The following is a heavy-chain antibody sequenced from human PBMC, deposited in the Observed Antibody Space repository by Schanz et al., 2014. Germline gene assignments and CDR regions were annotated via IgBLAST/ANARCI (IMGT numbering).Heavy chain of an antibody. V-gene: IGHV1-69*02. CDR1: GGTFSSYT. D-gene: IGHD3-16*02. J-gene: IGHJ4*02. Sequence: VQLEQSGAEVKKPGSSVKVSCKLSGGTFSSYTISWMRQAPGQGLEWMGKIIPVLNIATYAQRFQGRVSITADTSTNTAYMELSSLRSEDTSFYYCARGNRLQYYDDIWGSYRDPSELDYWGQGTLVTVSS. CDR2: IIPVLNIA. CDR3: ARGNRLQYYDDIWGSYRDPSELDY.